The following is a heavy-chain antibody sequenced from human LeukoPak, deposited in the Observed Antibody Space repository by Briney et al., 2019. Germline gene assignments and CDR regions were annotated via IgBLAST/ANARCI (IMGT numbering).Heavy chain of an antibody. J-gene: IGHJ6*02. D-gene: IGHD3-3*01. CDR3: ARQSPVLRLLEWFYGMDV. V-gene: IGHV1-2*02. CDR2: INPNSGGT. Sequence: ASVKVSCKASGYTFTGYYMHWVRQAPGQGLEWMGWINPNSGGTNYAQKFQGRVTMTRDTSISTAYMELSRLRSDDTAVYYCARQSPVLRLLEWFYGMDVWGQGTTVTVSS. CDR1: GYTFTGYY.